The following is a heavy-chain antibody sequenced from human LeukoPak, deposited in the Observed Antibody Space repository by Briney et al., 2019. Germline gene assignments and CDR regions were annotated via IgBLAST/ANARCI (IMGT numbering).Heavy chain of an antibody. J-gene: IGHJ6*03. D-gene: IGHD5-18*01. CDR2: IYYSGST. CDR1: GGSISSYY. V-gene: IGHV4-59*01. Sequence: SETLSLTCTVSGGSISSYYWSWIRQPPGKGLEWIGYIYYSGSTNYNPSLKSRVTISVDTSKNQFSLKLSSVTAADTAVYYCARERGDRGYGWRDYYYYMDVWGKGTTVTISS. CDR3: ARERGDRGYGWRDYYYYMDV.